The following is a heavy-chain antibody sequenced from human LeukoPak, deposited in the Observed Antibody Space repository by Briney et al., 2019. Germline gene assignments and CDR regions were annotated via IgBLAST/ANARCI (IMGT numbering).Heavy chain of an antibody. J-gene: IGHJ4*02. CDR1: GYILTNYY. Sequence: ASVKVSCKASGYILTNYYMHWVRQAPGQGPEWVGVINPSGGSITNTQKFQGRVTMTRDTSTSTAYMELSSLRSEDTAVYYCAMGVGAPEDLAVAADFDYWGQGTLVTVSS. CDR2: INPSGGSI. D-gene: IGHD6-19*01. V-gene: IGHV1-46*01. CDR3: AMGVGAPEDLAVAADFDY.